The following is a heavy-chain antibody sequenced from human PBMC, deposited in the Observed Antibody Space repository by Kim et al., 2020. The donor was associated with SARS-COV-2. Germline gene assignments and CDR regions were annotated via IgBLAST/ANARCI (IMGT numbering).Heavy chain of an antibody. Sequence: NPSLRSRITILVDQSKEQFSLKVSSVTAADTAVYYCARVIGKGIYGMDVWGQGTTVTVSS. CDR3: ARVIGKGIYGMDV. J-gene: IGHJ6*02. V-gene: IGHV4-4*02. D-gene: IGHD3-10*01.